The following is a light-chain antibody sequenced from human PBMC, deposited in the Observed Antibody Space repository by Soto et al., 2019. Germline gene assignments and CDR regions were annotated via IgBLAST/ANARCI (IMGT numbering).Light chain of an antibody. CDR1: QSVSSN. V-gene: IGKV3-15*01. J-gene: IGKJ2*01. CDR2: GAS. CDR3: QQYNSWPPKFT. Sequence: EIVMTQSPATLSVSPGERATLSCRASQSVSSNLAWYQQQPGQAPRLLIYGASTRATGIPARFSGSGSGTEFTLTFSSLQSEDFAVYYCQQYNSWPPKFTFGQGTKLEIK.